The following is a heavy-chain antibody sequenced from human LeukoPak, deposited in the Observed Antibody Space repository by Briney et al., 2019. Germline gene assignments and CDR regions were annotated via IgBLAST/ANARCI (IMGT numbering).Heavy chain of an antibody. V-gene: IGHV3-7*05. Sequence: PGGSLRLSCAASGFTFSSYWMNWVRQAPGKGLEWVANIKQDGSEKYYVDSVKGRFTISRDNAKNSLYLQMNSLRAEDTAVYCCARDLKTGYSSSWYDFDYWVQGTLVTVSS. CDR2: IKQDGSEK. D-gene: IGHD6-13*01. J-gene: IGHJ4*02. CDR3: ARDLKTGYSSSWYDFDY. CDR1: GFTFSSYW.